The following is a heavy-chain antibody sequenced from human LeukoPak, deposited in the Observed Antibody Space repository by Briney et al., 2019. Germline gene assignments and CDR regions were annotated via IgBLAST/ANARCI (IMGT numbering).Heavy chain of an antibody. D-gene: IGHD3-16*01. CDR3: GSSPYVWGIDH. CDR2: IYSGGST. CDR1: GXTVSNNY. Sequence: PGGSLRLSWAASGXTVSNNYLSWVRQAPGKGLEWVSIIYSGGSTYYADSVKGRFTISRDNSKNTLHLQMKSLRADDTAVYYCGSSPYVWGIDHWGQGTPVTVSS. J-gene: IGHJ4*02. V-gene: IGHV3-53*01.